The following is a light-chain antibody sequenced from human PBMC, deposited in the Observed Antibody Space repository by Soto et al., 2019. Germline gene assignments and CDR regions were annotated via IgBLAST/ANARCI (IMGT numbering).Light chain of an antibody. CDR2: EVS. J-gene: IGLJ1*01. Sequence: QSALTQPPSASGSPGQSVTISCTGTPSDVGGYLSVSWYQQHPGKAPKLIIFEVSRRPSGVPDRFSASKSGSTAFLTVSGLQAEDEAEYYCSSYEGFNNYLFGSGTKVTVL. V-gene: IGLV2-8*01. CDR3: SSYEGFNNYL. CDR1: PSDVGGYLS.